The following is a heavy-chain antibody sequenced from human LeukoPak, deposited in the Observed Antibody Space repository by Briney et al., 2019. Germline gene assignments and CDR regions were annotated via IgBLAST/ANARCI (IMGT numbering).Heavy chain of an antibody. CDR2: VNPNGGDT. CDR1: GYSFAGYH. Sequence: GASVKVSCKSSGYSFAGYHMHWVRQAPGQGLEWMGWVNPNGGDTNYAQKFQGRVTLTRDTSISTAYMELTRLTSDDTAVYYCARGLWDDYDQTRFLNWFDPWGQGTLVTVSS. V-gene: IGHV1-2*02. D-gene: IGHD4-17*01. J-gene: IGHJ5*02. CDR3: ARGLWDDYDQTRFLNWFDP.